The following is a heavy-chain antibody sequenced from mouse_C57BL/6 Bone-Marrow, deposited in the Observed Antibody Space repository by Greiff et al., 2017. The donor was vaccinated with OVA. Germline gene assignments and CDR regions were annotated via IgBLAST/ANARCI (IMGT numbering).Heavy chain of an antibody. V-gene: IGHV1-69*01. CDR1: GYTFTSYW. J-gene: IGHJ3*01. CDR3: ARWDSSGWFAY. CDR2: IDPSDSYT. D-gene: IGHD3-2*02. Sequence: VQLQQPGAELVMPGASVKLSCKASGYTFTSYWMHWVKRRPGQGLEWIGEIDPSDSYTNYNQKFKGKSTLTVDKSSSTAYMQLSSLTSEDSAVYYCARWDSSGWFAYWGQGTLVTVSA.